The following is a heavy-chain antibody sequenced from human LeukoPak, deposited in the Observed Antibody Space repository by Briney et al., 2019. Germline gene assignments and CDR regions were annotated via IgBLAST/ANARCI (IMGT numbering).Heavy chain of an antibody. CDR3: AKDISVAAARGFDH. Sequence: GGSLRLSCAASGFTVSSNYMSWVRQAPGKGLEWVSGISWNSGNIDYADSVKGRFTISRDNAKNSLYLQMNSLRAEDTAMYYCAKDISVAAARGFDHWGQGTLVTVSS. J-gene: IGHJ4*02. CDR2: ISWNSGNI. CDR1: GFTVSSNY. D-gene: IGHD6-13*01. V-gene: IGHV3-9*01.